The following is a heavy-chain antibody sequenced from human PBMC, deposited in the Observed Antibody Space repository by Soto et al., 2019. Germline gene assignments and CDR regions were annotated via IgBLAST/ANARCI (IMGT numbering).Heavy chain of an antibody. J-gene: IGHJ6*02. D-gene: IGHD1-26*01. Sequence: QVQLVESGGGVVQPGRSLRLSCVASGFTFSSYGMHWVRQAPGKGLEWVAVISYDGSNKYYADSVKGRFTISRDNSKNTLYLQMNSLRAEDTDVYYCAKDVVVGATTGLGDYYYYYGMDVWGQGTTVTVSS. CDR2: ISYDGSNK. CDR3: AKDVVVGATTGLGDYYYYYGMDV. V-gene: IGHV3-30*18. CDR1: GFTFSSYG.